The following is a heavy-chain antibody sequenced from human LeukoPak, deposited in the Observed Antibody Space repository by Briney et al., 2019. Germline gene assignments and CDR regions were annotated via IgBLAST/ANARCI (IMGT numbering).Heavy chain of an antibody. CDR1: GFTVSSNY. CDR2: IYSGGST. V-gene: IGHV3-66*01. CDR3: ARVRSGWSLDY. D-gene: IGHD6-19*01. Sequence: GGSLRLSCAASGFTVSSNYMSWVRQASGKGLEWVSVIYSGGSTYYADSVTCGFTISRDNSKNTLYLQMNSLRAEDTAVYYCARVRSGWSLDYWGQGTLVTVSS. J-gene: IGHJ4*02.